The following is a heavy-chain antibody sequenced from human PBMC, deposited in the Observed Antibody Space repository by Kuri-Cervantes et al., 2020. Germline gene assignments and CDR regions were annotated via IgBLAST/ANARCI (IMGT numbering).Heavy chain of an antibody. V-gene: IGHV3-30*02. Sequence: LSLTCAASGFTFSSHAMHWVRQAPGKGLQGVSFMRYDGSDKYYEESVRGRFTISRHNFINTLYLQMDSLREEDTAVYYCVTGGRYSFDYWGQGSLVTVSS. CDR2: MRYDGSDK. CDR1: GFTFSSHA. J-gene: IGHJ4*02. CDR3: VTGGRYSFDY. D-gene: IGHD3-16*02.